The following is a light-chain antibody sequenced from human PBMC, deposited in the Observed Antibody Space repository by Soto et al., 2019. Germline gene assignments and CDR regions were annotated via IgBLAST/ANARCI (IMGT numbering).Light chain of an antibody. CDR1: QSVSSKY. CDR3: QQYGSSPPWT. J-gene: IGKJ1*01. CDR2: GAS. V-gene: IGKV3-20*01. Sequence: EIVLTQSPGTLSLSPGERATLSCRASQSVSSKYLAWYQQKVGQAPRLLIYGASSRATGIPDRFSGSGSGTDFTLTISRLEPVDFAVYYCQQYGSSPPWTFGQGTKVEIK.